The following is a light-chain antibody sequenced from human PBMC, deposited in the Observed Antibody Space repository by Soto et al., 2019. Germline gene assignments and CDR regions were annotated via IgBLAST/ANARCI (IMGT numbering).Light chain of an antibody. CDR2: ANS. CDR3: QSYDSSLSGFYV. V-gene: IGLV1-40*01. CDR1: SSNIGAGYD. J-gene: IGLJ1*01. Sequence: QSVLTQPPSVSGAPGQRVTISCTGSSSNIGAGYDIHWYQQLPGSAPKLLIYANSNRPSGVPDRFSGSRSGTSASLAITGLRAEDEADYSCQSYDSSLSGFYVFGTGTKLTVL.